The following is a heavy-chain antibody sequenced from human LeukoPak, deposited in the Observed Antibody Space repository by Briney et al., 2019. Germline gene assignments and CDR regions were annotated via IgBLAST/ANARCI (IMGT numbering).Heavy chain of an antibody. CDR2: INSDGSST. Sequence: GGSLRLSCAASGFTFSSYWMHWGRQAPGKGLVWVSRINSDGSSTSYPDSVKGRFTISRDNAKNTLYLQMNSLRAEDTAVYYCARAPYYDSTNVDYWGQGTLVTVSS. D-gene: IGHD3-22*01. V-gene: IGHV3-74*01. CDR3: ARAPYYDSTNVDY. CDR1: GFTFSSYW. J-gene: IGHJ4*02.